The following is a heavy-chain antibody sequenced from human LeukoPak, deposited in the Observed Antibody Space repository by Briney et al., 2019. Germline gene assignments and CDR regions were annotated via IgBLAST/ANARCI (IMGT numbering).Heavy chain of an antibody. CDR1: GFTFNSYW. J-gene: IGHJ4*02. CDR2: IKQDGSEK. V-gene: IGHV3-7*01. D-gene: IGHD2/OR15-2a*01. Sequence: PGGSLRLSCVASGFTFNSYWMSWVRQAPGKGLEWVANIKQDGSEKYYVDSVKGRFTISRDNAKNSLYLQMNSLRAEDTAVYYCARDDTLDYYDYWGQGTLVTVSS. CDR3: ARDDTLDYYDY.